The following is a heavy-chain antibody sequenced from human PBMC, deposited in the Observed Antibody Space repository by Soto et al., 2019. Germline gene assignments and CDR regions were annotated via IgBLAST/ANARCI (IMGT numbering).Heavy chain of an antibody. J-gene: IGHJ4*02. CDR1: GYTFTSYA. V-gene: IGHV1-3*01. Sequence: QVQLVQSGAEVKKPGASVKVSCKASGYTFTSYAMHWVRQAPGQRLEWMGWINAGNGNTKYSQKLQGRVTITRDTSASTAYMELSSLRSEDTAVYYCARGEWLFSRSDFDYWGQGTLVTVSS. CDR3: ARGEWLFSRSDFDY. D-gene: IGHD3-3*01. CDR2: INAGNGNT.